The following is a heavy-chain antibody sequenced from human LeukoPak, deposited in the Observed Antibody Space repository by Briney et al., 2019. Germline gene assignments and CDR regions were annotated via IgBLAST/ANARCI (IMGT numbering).Heavy chain of an antibody. CDR2: INWDGSRI. D-gene: IGHD3-22*01. CDR3: ARASYYYDTSGLGAFDI. Sequence: GRSLRLSCAASGFTFDDHAMYWVRQAPGKGLEWGSGINWDGSRIGYADAVKGRFTISRDSAKNSLYLQMNSLRTEDTALYYCARASYYYDTSGLGAFDIWGQGTLVTVSS. CDR1: GFTFDDHA. V-gene: IGHV3-9*01. J-gene: IGHJ3*02.